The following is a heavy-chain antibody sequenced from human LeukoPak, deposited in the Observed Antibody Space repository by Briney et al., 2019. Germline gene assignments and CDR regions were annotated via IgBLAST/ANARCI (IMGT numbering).Heavy chain of an antibody. CDR3: ARESYSSSWHEFDY. D-gene: IGHD6-13*01. J-gene: IGHJ4*02. V-gene: IGHV4-39*07. CDR1: GGSISSSSYY. CDR2: IYYSGST. Sequence: SETLSLTCTVSGGSISSSSYYWGWIRQPPGKGLEWIGSIYYSGSTYYNPSLKSRVTISVDTSKNQFSLKLSSVTAADTAVYYCARESYSSSWHEFDYWGQGTLVTVSS.